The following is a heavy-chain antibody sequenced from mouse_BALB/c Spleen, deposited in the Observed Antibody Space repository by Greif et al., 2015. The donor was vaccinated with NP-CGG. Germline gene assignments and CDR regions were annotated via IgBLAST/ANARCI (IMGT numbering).Heavy chain of an antibody. Sequence: EVKLMESGGGLVKPGGSLKLSCAASGFTFSSYAMSWVRQSPEKRLEWVAEISSGGSYTYYPGTVTGRFTVSRDNAKNTLCLEMSSLRSEDTAMYYCAREGGNNYFDYWGQGTTLTVSS. CDR1: GFTFSSYA. CDR3: AREGGNNYFDY. J-gene: IGHJ2*01. V-gene: IGHV5-9-4*01. CDR2: ISSGGSYT. D-gene: IGHD2-1*01.